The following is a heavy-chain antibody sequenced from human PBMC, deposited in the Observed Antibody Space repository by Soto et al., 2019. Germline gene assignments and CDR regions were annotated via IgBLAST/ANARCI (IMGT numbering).Heavy chain of an antibody. Sequence: GASVKVSCKASGYTFTSYAMHWVRQAPGQRLEWMGWISAGNGVTKYSQKFQGRATLTSDTSASTAYMELSSLTSEDTAVYYCVAAPGFRGVHFENWGQGTLVTVSS. CDR1: GYTFTSYA. CDR2: ISAGNGVT. V-gene: IGHV1-3*01. J-gene: IGHJ4*02. CDR3: VAAPGFRGVHFEN. D-gene: IGHD3-10*01.